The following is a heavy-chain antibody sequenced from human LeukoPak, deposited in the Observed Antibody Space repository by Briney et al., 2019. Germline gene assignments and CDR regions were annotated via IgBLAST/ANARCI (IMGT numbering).Heavy chain of an antibody. D-gene: IGHD3-10*01. Sequence: GGSLRLSCAASAFTFSFYTINWVRQAPGKGLEWVSSISSISSYIYYADSGKGRFTISRDTAENSMSLQMNSLRAADTGVYYCARITMIRGVSIDAFDIWGQGTMVTVSS. V-gene: IGHV3-21*01. CDR1: AFTFSFYT. CDR2: ISSISSYI. CDR3: ARITMIRGVSIDAFDI. J-gene: IGHJ3*02.